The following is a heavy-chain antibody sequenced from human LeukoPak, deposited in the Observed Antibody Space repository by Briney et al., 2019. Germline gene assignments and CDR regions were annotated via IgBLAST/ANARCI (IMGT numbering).Heavy chain of an antibody. V-gene: IGHV4-59*08. CDR3: ARHAYHSGYDWDPVDY. Sequence: SETLSLTCTVSGGSISSYYWSWIRQPPGKGLEWIGYIYYSGSTNYNPSLKSRVTISVDTSKNQFSLKLSSVTAADTGLYYCARHAYHSGYDWDPVDYWGQGTLVTVSS. J-gene: IGHJ4*02. CDR1: GGSISSYY. D-gene: IGHD5-12*01. CDR2: IYYSGST.